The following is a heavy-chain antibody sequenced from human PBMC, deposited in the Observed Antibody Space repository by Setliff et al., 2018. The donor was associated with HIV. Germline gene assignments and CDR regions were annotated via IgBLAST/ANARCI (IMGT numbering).Heavy chain of an antibody. V-gene: IGHV4-59*08. CDR2: ISYSGTT. J-gene: IGHJ6*03. CDR3: ARRASPPSGPYSQYYMDV. CDR1: GGSFGSYR. D-gene: IGHD2-21*01. Sequence: PSETLSLTCAVFGGSFGSYRWNWIRQTPGKGLEWIGFISYSGTTDYNPSLKSRVTISIDTSKNQFSLKLTSVTAADTAVYYCARRASPPSGPYSQYYMDVWGRGTSVTVSS.